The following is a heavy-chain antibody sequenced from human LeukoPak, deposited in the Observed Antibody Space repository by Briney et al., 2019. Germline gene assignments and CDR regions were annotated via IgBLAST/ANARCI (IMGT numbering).Heavy chain of an antibody. CDR1: GGSVSSGSYH. CDR3: ARRDYALDY. Sequence: SETLSLTCTVSGGSVSSGSYHWSWIRQPPGKGLEYIGYIYYSGSTNYNPSLKSRVTISLDASKNQFSLNLRSVTAADTAVYYCARRDYALDYWGQGTLVTVSS. J-gene: IGHJ4*02. D-gene: IGHD4-17*01. V-gene: IGHV4-61*01. CDR2: IYYSGST.